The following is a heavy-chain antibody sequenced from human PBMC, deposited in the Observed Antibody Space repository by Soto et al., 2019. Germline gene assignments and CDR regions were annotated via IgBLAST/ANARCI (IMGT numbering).Heavy chain of an antibody. CDR2: ISYDGSNK. CDR3: AKDFLGTTTWWFAP. D-gene: IGHD1-1*01. V-gene: IGHV3-30*18. J-gene: IGHJ5*02. CDR1: GFTFSSYG. Sequence: GGSLRLSCSASGFTFSSYGMHWVRQAPGKGLEWVAVISYDGSNKYYADSVKGRFTISRDNSKNTLYLQMNSLRAEDTAVYYCAKDFLGTTTWWFAPGGQGTLVTVSS.